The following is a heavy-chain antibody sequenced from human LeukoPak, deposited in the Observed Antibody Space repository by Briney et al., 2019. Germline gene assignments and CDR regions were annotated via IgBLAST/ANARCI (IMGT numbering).Heavy chain of an antibody. CDR3: ARDRVEYIITMVRGVITAFDP. CDR1: GYTFTSYG. Sequence: ASVKVSCKASGYTFTSYGISWVRQAPGQGLEWMGWISAYNGNTNYAQKLQGRVTMTTDTSTSTAYMELRGLRSDDTAVYYCARDRVEYIITMVRGVITAFDPWGQGTLVTVSS. D-gene: IGHD3-10*01. CDR2: ISAYNGNT. J-gene: IGHJ5*02. V-gene: IGHV1-18*01.